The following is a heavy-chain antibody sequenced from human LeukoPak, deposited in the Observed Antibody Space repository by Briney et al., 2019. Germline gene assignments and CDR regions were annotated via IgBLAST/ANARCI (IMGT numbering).Heavy chain of an antibody. CDR1: GGSFSGYY. J-gene: IGHJ6*03. D-gene: IGHD3-10*01. CDR2: INHSGST. CDR3: ARHYGSGSYYYYYYMDV. Sequence: TSETLSLTCAVYGGSFSGYYWSWIRQPPGKGLEWIGEINHSGSTNYNPSLKSRVTISVDTSKNQFFLKLSSVTAADTAVYYCARHYGSGSYYYYYYMDVWGKGTTVTISS. V-gene: IGHV4-34*01.